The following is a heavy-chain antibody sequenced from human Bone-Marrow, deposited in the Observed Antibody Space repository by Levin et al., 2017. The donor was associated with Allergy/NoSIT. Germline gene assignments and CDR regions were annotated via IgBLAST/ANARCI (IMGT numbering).Heavy chain of an antibody. J-gene: IGHJ6*03. V-gene: IGHV1-2*02. CDR2: INPGSGDT. CDR3: ARGVSVASFGQGAVSSHFYMDV. D-gene: IGHD3/OR15-3a*01. Sequence: GESLKISCRASSYTFTSHYIHWVRQAPGQGLEWMGWINPGSGDTTSARRFPDRVTMTRDTSISTAYMELRRLTFDDTAVYYCARGVSVASFGQGAVSSHFYMDVWGKGTTVTVSS. CDR1: SYTFTSHY.